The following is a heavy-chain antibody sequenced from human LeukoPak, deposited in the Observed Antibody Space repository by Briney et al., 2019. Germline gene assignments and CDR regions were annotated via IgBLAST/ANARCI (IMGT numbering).Heavy chain of an antibody. V-gene: IGHV4-59*01. CDR1: GGSISSYY. D-gene: IGHD5-12*01. J-gene: IGHJ4*02. CDR2: IYYSGST. Sequence: SETLSLTCTVSGGSISSYYWSWIRRPPGKGLEWIGYIYYSGSTNYNPSLKSRLNISVDTSKNQFSLNLSSVTAADTAVYYCARGGAIAATIYSHWGQGTLVTVSS. CDR3: ARGGAIAATIYSH.